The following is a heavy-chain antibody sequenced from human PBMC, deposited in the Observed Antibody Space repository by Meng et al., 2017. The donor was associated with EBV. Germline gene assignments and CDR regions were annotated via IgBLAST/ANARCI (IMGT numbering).Heavy chain of an antibody. CDR3: ARAEIAAAGRLDY. CDR2: IIPIFGTA. Sequence: GLVLASGAVGKNPGSSVKVSGKASGSNFSSYAISWVRQAAGQGLEWMGGIIPIFGTANYAQKFQGRVTITADKSTSTAYMELSSLRSEDTAVYYCARAEIAAAGRLDYWGQGTLVTVSS. D-gene: IGHD6-13*01. J-gene: IGHJ4*02. V-gene: IGHV1-69*06. CDR1: GSNFSSYA.